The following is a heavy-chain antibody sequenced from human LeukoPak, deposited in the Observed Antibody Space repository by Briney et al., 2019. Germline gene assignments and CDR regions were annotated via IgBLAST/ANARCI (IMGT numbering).Heavy chain of an antibody. V-gene: IGHV4-4*02. J-gene: IGHJ5*02. CDR2: IYHSGST. CDR3: ARGLVGYCSSTSCYFWFDP. CDR1: GGSISSSNW. D-gene: IGHD2-2*01. Sequence: SGTLSLTCAVSGGSISSSNWWSWVRQPPGKGLEWIGEIYHSGSTNYNPSLKSRVTISVDKSKNQFSLKLSSVTAADTAVYYCARGLVGYCSSTSCYFWFDPWGQGTLVTVSS.